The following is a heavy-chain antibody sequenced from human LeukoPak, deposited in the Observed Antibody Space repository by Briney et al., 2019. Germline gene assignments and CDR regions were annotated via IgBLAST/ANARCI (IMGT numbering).Heavy chain of an antibody. D-gene: IGHD4-23*01. CDR2: INPNTGGT. V-gene: IGHV1-2*07. Sequence: GASVNVSCKVSGYTLTELSMHWVRQAPGQGLEWMGWINPNTGGTHPPHKFQGRVTMTRDTSINTLYIELARLTSDETAVYYCTKTTVPTPGPGTNQTHTGDSWGQGTLVTVSS. CDR3: TKTTVPTPGPGTNQTHTGDS. J-gene: IGHJ4*02. CDR1: GYTLTELS.